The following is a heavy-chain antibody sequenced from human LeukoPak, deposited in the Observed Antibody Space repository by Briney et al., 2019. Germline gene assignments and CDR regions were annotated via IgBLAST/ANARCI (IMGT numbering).Heavy chain of an antibody. V-gene: IGHV4-59*10. CDR1: GGSFSGYY. CDR3: ATSKFSGGLGRFDP. J-gene: IGHJ5*02. D-gene: IGHD3-10*01. Sequence: KPSETLSLTCAVYGGSFSGYYWNWIRQPAGKGLEWIGRIYTSGSTTYNPSLDSRVTISVDTSKNQVSLKLTSVTAADTAVYYCATSKFSGGLGRFDPWGQGTLVTVSS. CDR2: IYTSGST.